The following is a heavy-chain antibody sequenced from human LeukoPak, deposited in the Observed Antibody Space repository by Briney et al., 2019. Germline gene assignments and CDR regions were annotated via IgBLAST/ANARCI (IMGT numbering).Heavy chain of an antibody. CDR3: ARMSCSSTSCYMSDYYYGMDV. D-gene: IGHD2-2*02. CDR2: IYYSGST. CDR1: GGSISSYY. V-gene: IGHV4-59*01. J-gene: IGHJ6*02. Sequence: SETLSLTCTVSGGSISSYYWSWIRQPPGKGLGWIGYIYYSGSTNYNPSLKSRVTISVDTSKNQFSLKLSSVTAADTAVYYCARMSCSSTSCYMSDYYYGMDVWGQGTTATVSS.